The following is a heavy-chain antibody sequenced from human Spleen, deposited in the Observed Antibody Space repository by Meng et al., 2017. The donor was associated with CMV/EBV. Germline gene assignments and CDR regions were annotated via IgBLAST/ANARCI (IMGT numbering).Heavy chain of an antibody. J-gene: IGHJ4*02. CDR2: MYPGDSDA. CDR3: GRISGQAGGYFDH. D-gene: IGHD6-19*01. CDR1: GYSFTSFW. Sequence: GESLKISCKGSGYSFTSFWIGWVRQMPGKGPEWMGIMYPGDSDARYSPSLQGQVTMSADKSISTAYLQWSSLKASDTAMYYCGRISGQAGGYFDHWGQGTLVTVSS. V-gene: IGHV5-51*01.